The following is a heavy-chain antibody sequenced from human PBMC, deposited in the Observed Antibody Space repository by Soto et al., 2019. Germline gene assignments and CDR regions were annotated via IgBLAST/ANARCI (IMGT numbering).Heavy chain of an antibody. D-gene: IGHD6-19*01. Sequence: EVQLVQSGGGLVKPGESLRLSCAVSGFTFSNAWMGWVRQAPGKGLEWVGRIKSETDGGATDYAAPVRGRFTISRDDSRDTRYLQMDSLKSADTGVYYCCTDGGSGWQWTDYWGQGTQVTVSS. V-gene: IGHV3-15*07. CDR2: IKSETDGGAT. J-gene: IGHJ4*02. CDR1: GFTFSNAW. CDR3: CTDGGSGWQWTDY.